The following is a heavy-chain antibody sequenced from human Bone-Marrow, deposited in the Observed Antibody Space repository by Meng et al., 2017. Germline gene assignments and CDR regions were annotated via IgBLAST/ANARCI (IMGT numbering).Heavy chain of an antibody. CDR3: ARDCPSPFRWFDP. V-gene: IGHV4-39*07. CDR1: GGAISSISYY. Sequence: HRQQQGAGPGLGKPSETLSLTCTVAGGAISSISYYWGWIRQPPGKGLEWIGSSYYSGSTYYNPSLKSRVTISVDTSKNQFSLKLSSVTAADTAVYYCARDCPSPFRWFDPWGQGTLVTVSS. J-gene: IGHJ5*02. CDR2: SYYSGST.